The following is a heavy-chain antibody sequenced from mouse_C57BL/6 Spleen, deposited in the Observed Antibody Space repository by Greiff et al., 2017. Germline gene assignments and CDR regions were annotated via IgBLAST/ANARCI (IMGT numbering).Heavy chain of an antibody. J-gene: IGHJ2*01. CDR2: IYPSDSET. CDR1: GYTFTSYW. CDR3: ARGRTTVYFDY. Sequence: QVQLKQPGAELVRPGSSVKLSCKASGYTFTSYWMDWVKQRPGQGLEWIGNIYPSDSETHYNQKFKDKATLTVDKSSSTAYMQLSSLTSEDSAVYYCARGRTTVYFDYWGQGTTLTVSS. D-gene: IGHD1-1*01. V-gene: IGHV1-61*01.